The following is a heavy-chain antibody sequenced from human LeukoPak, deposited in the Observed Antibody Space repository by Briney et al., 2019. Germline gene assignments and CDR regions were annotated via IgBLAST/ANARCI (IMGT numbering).Heavy chain of an antibody. CDR3: VRDLT. J-gene: IGHJ4*02. Sequence: PGGSLRLSCSASGFSFSASAMHWVRKAPGTGPQFVSAITSNGHSTYYADSVKGRFTISRDNSKSTLDLQMSSLRAEDTAVYYCVRDLTWGQGTLVTVSS. CDR2: ITSNGHST. CDR1: GFSFSASA. V-gene: IGHV3-64D*06. D-gene: IGHD4/OR15-4a*01.